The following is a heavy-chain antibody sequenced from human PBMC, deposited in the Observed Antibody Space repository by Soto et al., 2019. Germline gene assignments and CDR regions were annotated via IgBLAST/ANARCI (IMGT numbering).Heavy chain of an antibody. D-gene: IGHD2-15*01. J-gene: IGHJ4*02. CDR1: GLALSEYA. CDR3: STVSSYCIGGKCRPSPPPFDY. CDR2: CRSKANTYAT. V-gene: IGHV3-73*01. Sequence: PGGSLRLSCAASGLALSEYAVHWVRQASGKGQEWVGRCRSKANTYATAYAESVNGRFTISRDESSNTAFLNMNSLKTEDTAVYYCSTVSSYCIGGKCRPSPPPFDYWCQGTLVTASS.